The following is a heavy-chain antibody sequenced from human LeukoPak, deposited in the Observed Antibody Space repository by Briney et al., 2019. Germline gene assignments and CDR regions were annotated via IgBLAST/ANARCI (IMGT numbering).Heavy chain of an antibody. CDR2: ISSSSSTI. V-gene: IGHV3-48*04. CDR3: AREVLNYYDSSGYQDY. J-gene: IGHJ4*02. CDR1: GFTFSSYS. Sequence: GGSLRLSCAASGFTFSSYSMNWVRQAPGKGLEWVSYISSSSSTIYYADSVKGRFTISRDNAKNPLYLQMNSLRAEDTAVYYCAREVLNYYDSSGYQDYWGQGTLVTVSS. D-gene: IGHD3-22*01.